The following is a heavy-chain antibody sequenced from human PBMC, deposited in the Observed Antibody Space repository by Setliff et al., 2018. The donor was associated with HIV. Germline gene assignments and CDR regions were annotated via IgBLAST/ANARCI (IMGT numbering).Heavy chain of an antibody. CDR3: ARVQVGDPYYSYYYMDV. CDR2: ITPIKGDT. Sequence: ASVKVSCKASGYTFATDGISWVRQAPGQGLEWMGWITPIKGDTKYSEKFKGRVTLTTDTSTSAAYMELRSLRSDDTAVYYCARVQVGDPYYSYYYMDVWGEGTTVTVSS. D-gene: IGHD2-8*02. CDR1: GYTFATDG. V-gene: IGHV1-18*01. J-gene: IGHJ6*03.